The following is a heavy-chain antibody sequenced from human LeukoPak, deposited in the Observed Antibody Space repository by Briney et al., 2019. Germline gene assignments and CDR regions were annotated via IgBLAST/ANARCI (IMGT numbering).Heavy chain of an antibody. J-gene: IGHJ3*02. CDR2: IVVGSGNT. D-gene: IGHD3-9*01. CDR1: GFTFTSSA. V-gene: IGHV1-58*02. Sequence: SVKVSCKASGFTFTSSAMQWVRQARGQRLEWIGWIVVGSGNTNYAQKFQERVTITRDMSTSTAYMELRSLRSDDTAVYYCVRDFEAFSSDAFDIWGQGTMVTVSS. CDR3: VRDFEAFSSDAFDI.